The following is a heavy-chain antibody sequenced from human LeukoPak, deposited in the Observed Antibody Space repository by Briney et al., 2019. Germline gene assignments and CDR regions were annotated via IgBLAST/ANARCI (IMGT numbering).Heavy chain of an antibody. CDR3: AKDGRGVRTMAATYYYYYGMDV. J-gene: IGHJ6*02. CDR1: GFTFSSYG. D-gene: IGHD1-1*01. V-gene: IGHV3-30*02. CDR2: IRYDGSNK. Sequence: GVSLRLSRAASGFTFSSYGMHWVRQAPGKGLEWVAFIRYDGSNKYYADSVQGRFTISRDNSKNTRYLQMNSLRAEDTAVYYCAKDGRGVRTMAATYYYYYGMDVWGQGTTVTVSS.